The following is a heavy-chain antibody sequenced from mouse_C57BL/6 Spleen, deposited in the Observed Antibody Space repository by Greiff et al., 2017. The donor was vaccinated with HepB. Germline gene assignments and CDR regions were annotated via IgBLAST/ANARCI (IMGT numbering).Heavy chain of an antibody. D-gene: IGHD1-1*01. CDR3: ARGDYGSSYAMDY. CDR1: GYTFTSYW. V-gene: IGHV1-55*01. Sequence: QVQLQQPGAELVKPGASVKMSCKASGYTFTSYWITWVKQRPGQGLEWIGDIYPGSGSTNYNEKFKSKATLTVDTSSSTAYMQLSSLTSADSAVYYCARGDYGSSYAMDYWGQGTSVTVSS. CDR2: IYPGSGST. J-gene: IGHJ4*01.